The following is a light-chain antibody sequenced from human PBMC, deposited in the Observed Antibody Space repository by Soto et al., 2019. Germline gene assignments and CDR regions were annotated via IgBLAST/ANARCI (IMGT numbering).Light chain of an antibody. J-gene: IGKJ4*01. CDR3: QQYNHWPLS. CDR2: DTS. V-gene: IGKV3-15*01. CDR1: QSISNK. Sequence: EIVMTQSPATLSVSPGERATLSCRASQSISNKLAWYQHKPGQAPRLLIYDTSTRVAGIPARFTGSGSGTDFTLTITTLQSEDFAVYYCQQYNHWPLSFGVGTKVDIK.